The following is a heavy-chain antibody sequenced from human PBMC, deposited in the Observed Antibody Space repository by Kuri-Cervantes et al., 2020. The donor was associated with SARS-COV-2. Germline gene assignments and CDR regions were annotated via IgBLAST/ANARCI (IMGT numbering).Heavy chain of an antibody. Sequence: ASVKVSCKASGYTFTSYYMHWVRQAPGQGLGWMGIINPSGGSTSYAQKFQGRVTMTRDTSTSTVYMELGSLRSEDTAVYYCARVGRGMATTPGFDYWGQGTLVTVSS. J-gene: IGHJ4*02. CDR2: INPSGGST. CDR1: GYTFTSYY. V-gene: IGHV1-46*01. CDR3: ARVGRGMATTPGFDY. D-gene: IGHD5-12*01.